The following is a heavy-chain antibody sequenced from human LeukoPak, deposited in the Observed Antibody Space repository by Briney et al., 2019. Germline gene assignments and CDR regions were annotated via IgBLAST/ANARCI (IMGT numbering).Heavy chain of an antibody. D-gene: IGHD2-2*02. CDR2: IYYSGST. V-gene: IGHV4-31*03. J-gene: IGHJ5*02. CDR1: GGSISSGGYY. CDR3: ARDRGGYCSSTSCYTGWFDP. Sequence: SETLSLTCTVSGGSISSGGYYWSWIRQHPGKGLEWIGYIYYSGSTYYNPSLKSRVTISVDTSKNQFSLKLSSVTAADTAVYYCARDRGGYCSSTSCYTGWFDPWGQGTLVTVSS.